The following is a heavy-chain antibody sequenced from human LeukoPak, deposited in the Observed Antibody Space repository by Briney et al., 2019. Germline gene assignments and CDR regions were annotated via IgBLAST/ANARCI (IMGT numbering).Heavy chain of an antibody. Sequence: SETLSLTCTVSGGSISSSSYYWGWIRQPPGKGLEWIGSIYYSGSTYYNPSLKSRVTISVDTSKNQFSLKLSSVTAADTAVYYCARDSWSYGYYFDYWGQGTLVTVSS. CDR2: IYYSGST. CDR1: GGSISSSSYY. CDR3: ARDSWSYGYYFDY. J-gene: IGHJ4*02. V-gene: IGHV4-39*02. D-gene: IGHD5-18*01.